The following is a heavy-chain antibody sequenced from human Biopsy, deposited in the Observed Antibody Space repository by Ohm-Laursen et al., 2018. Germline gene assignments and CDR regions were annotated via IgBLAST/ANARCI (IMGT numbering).Heavy chain of an antibody. Sequence: SGTLSLTCTVSGRSISSDYWSWIRQTPGKGLEWIGYIYYSGSTNYNPSLKSRVTITVDTSKNQFSLRLNSVTAADTAVYYCARATNSTGWPYYYFYGMDVWGQGTTVTVSS. V-gene: IGHV4-59*01. D-gene: IGHD2/OR15-2a*01. CDR3: ARATNSTGWPYYYFYGMDV. CDR1: GRSISSDY. J-gene: IGHJ6*02. CDR2: IYYSGST.